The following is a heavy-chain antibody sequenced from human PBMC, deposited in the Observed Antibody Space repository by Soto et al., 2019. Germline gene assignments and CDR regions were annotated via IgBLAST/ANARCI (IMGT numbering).Heavy chain of an antibody. Sequence: SETLSLTCTVSGGSISSGGYYWSWIRQHPGKGLEWIGYIYYSGSTYYNPSLKSRVTISVDTSKNQFSLKLSSVTAADTAVYYCARGIAAAQNNWFDPWGQGTLVTVSS. CDR3: ARGIAAAQNNWFDP. D-gene: IGHD6-13*01. CDR2: IYYSGST. J-gene: IGHJ5*02. V-gene: IGHV4-31*03. CDR1: GGSISSGGYY.